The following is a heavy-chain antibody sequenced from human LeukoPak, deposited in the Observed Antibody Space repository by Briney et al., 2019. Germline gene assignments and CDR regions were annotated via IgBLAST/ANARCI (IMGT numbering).Heavy chain of an antibody. D-gene: IGHD5-24*01. J-gene: IGHJ4*01. CDR1: GGSISGSSYY. CDR3: ARDGYNPIDY. Sequence: SETLSLTCTVSGGSISGSSYYWGWIRQPPGKGLEWIGTIHYSGSTYYNPSLKSRVTISVDTSKSQFSLKLSSVTAADTAVYYCARDGYNPIDYWGHGTLVTVSS. V-gene: IGHV4-39*02. CDR2: IHYSGST.